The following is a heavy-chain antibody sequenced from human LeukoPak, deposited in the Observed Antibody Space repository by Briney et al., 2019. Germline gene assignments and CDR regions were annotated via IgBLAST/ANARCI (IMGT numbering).Heavy chain of an antibody. CDR2: ISVNGTTT. Sequence: PGGSLRLSCAASGFTFSNYGIHWVRQAPGTGLESVSGISVNGTTTYYANSVKGRFTISRDNSKNTLYLQMGSLRAEDMAVYYCARVTILQSGNYYFDYWGQGTLVTVSS. CDR1: GFTFSNYG. V-gene: IGHV3-64*01. J-gene: IGHJ4*02. D-gene: IGHD1-26*01. CDR3: ARVTILQSGNYYFDY.